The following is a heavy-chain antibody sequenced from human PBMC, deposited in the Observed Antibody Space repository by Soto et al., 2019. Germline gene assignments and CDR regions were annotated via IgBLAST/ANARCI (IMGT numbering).Heavy chain of an antibody. J-gene: IGHJ4*02. CDR2: IYYSGHT. D-gene: IGHD3-3*01. Sequence: QLQLQESGPRLVKPSETLSLTCTVSGASISNSSYYWGWIRQPPGKGLEWIGSIYYSGHTDYNSSLKRRATISVDTSKNHFFLRLSSVTAADTAVYYCARRGGRITIFGVVNRGTGYFDYWGQGSLVTVSS. CDR1: GASISNSSYY. V-gene: IGHV4-39*02. CDR3: ARRGGRITIFGVVNRGTGYFDY.